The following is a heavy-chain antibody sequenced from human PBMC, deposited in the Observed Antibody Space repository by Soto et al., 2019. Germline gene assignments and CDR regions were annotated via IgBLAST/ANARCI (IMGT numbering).Heavy chain of an antibody. Sequence: EVQLVESGGGLVQPGGSLRLSCAASGFTFSSYWMSWVRQAPGKGLEWVANVKQDGSEKYYVDSVKGRFTISRDNAKNSLYLQMNSLRAEDAAVYYCARATYCGDKGGAFDYWGQGTLVTVSS. CDR1: GFTFSSYW. V-gene: IGHV3-7*01. CDR3: ARATYCGDKGGAFDY. J-gene: IGHJ4*02. CDR2: VKQDGSEK. D-gene: IGHD4-17*01.